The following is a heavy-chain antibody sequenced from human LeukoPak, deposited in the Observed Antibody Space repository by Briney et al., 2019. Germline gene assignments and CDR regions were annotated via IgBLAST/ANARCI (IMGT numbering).Heavy chain of an antibody. CDR2: IYYTGKT. D-gene: IGHD3-10*01. CDR1: GDSVSNGNYY. V-gene: IGHV4-61*03. Sequence: PSETLSLTYTVSGDSVSNGNYYWSWLRQPPGKALERIGYIYYTGKTYYNPSLEGRVTILVDTSRNHFSVKLSSVTAADTAVYYCARSQNYYGSGDYWSQGTLVTVSS. J-gene: IGHJ4*02. CDR3: ARSQNYYGSGDY.